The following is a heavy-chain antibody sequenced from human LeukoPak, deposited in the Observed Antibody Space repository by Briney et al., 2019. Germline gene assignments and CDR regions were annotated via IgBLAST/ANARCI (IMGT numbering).Heavy chain of an antibody. CDR3: ARGYCSGGSCTPGAFDI. D-gene: IGHD2-15*01. J-gene: IGHJ3*02. V-gene: IGHV1-18*01. CDR1: GDTFTSYG. Sequence: ASVKVSCKASGDTFTSYGFSWVRQAPGQGLEWLGWISAYNGDTNYAQKLQGRVTMTTDTSTSTAYMELRSLRSDDTAVYYCARGYCSGGSCTPGAFDIWGQGTMVTVSS. CDR2: ISAYNGDT.